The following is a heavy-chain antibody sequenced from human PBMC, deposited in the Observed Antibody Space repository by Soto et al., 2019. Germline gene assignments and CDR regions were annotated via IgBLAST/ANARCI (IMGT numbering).Heavy chain of an antibody. CDR1: GGSISSSSYY. Sequence: APSLTCTVSGGSISSSSYYWSWIRQPAGKGLEWIGRIYTSGSTNYNPSLKSRVTMSVDTSKNQFSLKLSSVTAADTAVYYCARGGWVTYYDFWSGYSQNDYYYYGMDVWGQGTTVTVSS. CDR3: ARGGWVTYYDFWSGYSQNDYYYYGMDV. V-gene: IGHV4-61*02. D-gene: IGHD3-3*01. CDR2: IYTSGST. J-gene: IGHJ6*02.